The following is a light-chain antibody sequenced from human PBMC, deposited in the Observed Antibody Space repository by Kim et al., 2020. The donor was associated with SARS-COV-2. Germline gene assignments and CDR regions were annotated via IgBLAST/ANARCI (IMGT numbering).Light chain of an antibody. V-gene: IGKV3-20*01. Sequence: SPGDRATLSCRASQSVSSSYLAWYQQNPGQAPRLLLYDASIRATGIPDRFSGSGSGTDFSLTISRLEPEDFAVYYCQGYGSSSLTFGGGTKVDIK. CDR2: DAS. CDR1: QSVSSSY. CDR3: QGYGSSSLT. J-gene: IGKJ4*01.